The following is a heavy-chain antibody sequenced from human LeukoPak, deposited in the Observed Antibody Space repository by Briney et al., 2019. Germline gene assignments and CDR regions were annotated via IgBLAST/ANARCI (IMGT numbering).Heavy chain of an antibody. CDR2: ISSSSSYI. CDR1: GFTFSSYS. V-gene: IGHV3-21*01. J-gene: IGHJ4*02. Sequence: GGSLRLSCAASGFTFSSYSMNWVRQAPGKELEWVSSISSSSSYIYYADSVKGRFTISRDNAKNSLYLQMNSLRAEDTAVYYCARDRLPRGYSGYDTDYWGQGTLVTVSS. D-gene: IGHD5-12*01. CDR3: ARDRLPRGYSGYDTDY.